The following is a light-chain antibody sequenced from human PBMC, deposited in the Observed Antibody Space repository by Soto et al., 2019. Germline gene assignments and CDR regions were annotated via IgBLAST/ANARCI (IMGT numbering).Light chain of an antibody. J-gene: IGKJ2*02. V-gene: IGKV3-20*01. CDR2: GAS. Sequence: EIVLTQSPGTLSLSPGERATLSCRASQSVSSSYLAWYQQKPGQAPRLLIYGASSRATGIPDRFSGSGSGTDFTLTIRRLEPADCAVYYCQQYGGSPGCTFGQGTKLEIK. CDR3: QQYGGSPGCT. CDR1: QSVSSSY.